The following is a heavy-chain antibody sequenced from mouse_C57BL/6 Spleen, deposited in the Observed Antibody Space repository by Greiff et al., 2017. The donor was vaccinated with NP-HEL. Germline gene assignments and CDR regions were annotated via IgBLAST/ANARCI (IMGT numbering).Heavy chain of an antibody. CDR3: AREDDYGGFAY. Sequence: EVKLVESGGGLVKPGGSLKLSCAASGFTFSDYGMHWVRQAPEKGLEWVAYISSGSSTIYYADTVKGRFTISRDNAKNTLFLQMTSLRSEDTAMYYCAREDDYGGFAYWGQGTLVTVSA. CDR2: ISSGSSTI. D-gene: IGHD2-4*01. V-gene: IGHV5-17*01. CDR1: GFTFSDYG. J-gene: IGHJ3*01.